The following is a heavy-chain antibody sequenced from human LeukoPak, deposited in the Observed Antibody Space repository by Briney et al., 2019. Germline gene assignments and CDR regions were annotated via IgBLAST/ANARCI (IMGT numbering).Heavy chain of an antibody. J-gene: IGHJ4*02. V-gene: IGHV3-74*01. CDR3: SRALTPNYSSSSGGY. CDR1: GFTFSSYW. CDR2: INGDGSTT. D-gene: IGHD6-6*01. Sequence: PGGSLRLSCAASGFTFSSYWVHWVRQAPGRGLVWVSRINGDGSTTTYADSVMGRFTISRDNAKNMLYLQMDSLRAEDTAVYYYSRALTPNYSSSSGGYWGQGTLVTVSS.